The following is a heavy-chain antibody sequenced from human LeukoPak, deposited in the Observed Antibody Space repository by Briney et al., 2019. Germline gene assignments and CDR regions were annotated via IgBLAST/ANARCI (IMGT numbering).Heavy chain of an antibody. CDR2: IYYSGST. Sequence: SETLSLTCTVSGGSISSSSYYWGWIRQPPGKGLEWIGSIYYSGSTYYNPSLKSRVTISVDTSKNQFSLKVRSVTAADTAIYYCARHRSLDIWGQGTMVTVSS. CDR3: ARHRSLDI. J-gene: IGHJ3*02. CDR1: GGSISSSSYY. V-gene: IGHV4-39*07.